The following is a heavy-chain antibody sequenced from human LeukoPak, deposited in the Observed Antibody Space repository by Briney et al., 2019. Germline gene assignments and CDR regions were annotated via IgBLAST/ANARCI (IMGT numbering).Heavy chain of an antibody. CDR3: ARDHLRKDTAMVYDY. J-gene: IGHJ4*02. D-gene: IGHD5-18*01. CDR1: GGTFSSYA. Sequence: ASVKVSCKGSGGTFSSYAISWVRQAPGQGLEWMGGIIPIFGTANYAQKFQGRVTITTDESTSTAYMELSSLRSEDTAVYYCARDHLRKDTAMVYDYWGQGTLVTVSS. CDR2: IIPIFGTA. V-gene: IGHV1-69*05.